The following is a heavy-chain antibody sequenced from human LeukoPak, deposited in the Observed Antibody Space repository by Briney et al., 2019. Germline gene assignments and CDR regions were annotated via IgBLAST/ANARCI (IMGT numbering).Heavy chain of an antibody. CDR2: SSSSGSTI. Sequence: GGSLRLSCAASGFTFSDYYMSWIRQAPGKGLEWVSYSSSSGSTIYYADSVKGRFTISRDNAKNSLYLQMNSLRAEDTAVYYCARSSGSYRHYYYYMDVWGKGTTVTVSS. V-gene: IGHV3-11*04. CDR1: GFTFSDYY. CDR3: ARSSGSYRHYYYYMDV. J-gene: IGHJ6*03. D-gene: IGHD1-26*01.